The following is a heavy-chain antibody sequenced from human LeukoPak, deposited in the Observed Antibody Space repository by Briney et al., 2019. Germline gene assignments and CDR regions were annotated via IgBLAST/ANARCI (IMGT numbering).Heavy chain of an antibody. Sequence: GGSLRLSCAASGFTFNNYGMHWVRQAPGKGLEWVAVISYDGSNKYYADSVKGRFTISRDNSKNTLYLQMNSLRAEDTAVYYCAKDRSSYNWNDVFDYWGQGTLVTVSS. CDR1: GFTFNNYG. J-gene: IGHJ4*02. V-gene: IGHV3-30*18. CDR3: AKDRSSYNWNDVFDY. CDR2: ISYDGSNK. D-gene: IGHD1-1*01.